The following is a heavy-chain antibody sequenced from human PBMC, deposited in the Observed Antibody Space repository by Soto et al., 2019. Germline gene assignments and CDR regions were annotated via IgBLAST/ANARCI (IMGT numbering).Heavy chain of an antibody. D-gene: IGHD2-15*01. CDR2: INAGNGNT. CDR1: GYTFTGYA. Sequence: ASVKVSCKASGYTFTGYAMHWVRQAPGQRLEWMGWINAGNGNTEYSQKFQGRVTITRDTSASTAYMELSSLRSEDTSVYYCARDQCSGGSCYSVDYWGQGTLVTVSS. V-gene: IGHV1-3*01. CDR3: ARDQCSGGSCYSVDY. J-gene: IGHJ4*02.